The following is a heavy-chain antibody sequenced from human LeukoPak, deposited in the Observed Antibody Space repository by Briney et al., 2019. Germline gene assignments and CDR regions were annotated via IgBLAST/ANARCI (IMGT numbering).Heavy chain of an antibody. J-gene: IGHJ4*02. CDR1: GYTFTSYY. Sequence: ASVKVSRKASGYTFTSYYMHWVRQAPGQGLEWMGIINPSGGSTNYAQKLQGRVTMTTDTSTSTAYMELRSLRSDDTAVYYCARDAPRSGSIARFDYWGQGTLVTVSS. V-gene: IGHV1-46*01. CDR3: ARDAPRSGSIARFDY. D-gene: IGHD3-3*01. CDR2: INPSGGST.